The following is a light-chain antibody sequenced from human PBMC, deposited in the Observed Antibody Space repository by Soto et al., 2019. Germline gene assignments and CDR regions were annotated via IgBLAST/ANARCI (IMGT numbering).Light chain of an antibody. J-gene: IGKJ4*01. V-gene: IGKV1-12*01. Sequence: DVQLTQSPSSISASLGDRVTITCRASQGINIWLAWYQQKPGKAPRLFIYGASSLQSGVPLRFRGNGSGTDFTLTISSLQPEDFGDYYCQQANNMPLTFGGGTKVDIK. CDR2: GAS. CDR3: QQANNMPLT. CDR1: QGINIW.